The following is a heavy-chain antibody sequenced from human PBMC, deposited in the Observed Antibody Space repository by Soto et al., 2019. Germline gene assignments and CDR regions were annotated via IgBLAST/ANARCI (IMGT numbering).Heavy chain of an antibody. CDR1: GGSVSSGDYY. CDR2: IYYSGST. D-gene: IGHD5-18*01. J-gene: IGHJ5*02. CDR3: ARIPVDTSMIYWVDP. Sequence: SETLSLTCTVSGGSVSSGDYYRSWIRQPTGKGLEWIGHIYYSGSTSFNPSLKSRVTISVDTSKTRFSLKVNSVAAADTAVYYCARIPVDTSMIYWVDPWGQGTLVTVS. V-gene: IGHV4-61*08.